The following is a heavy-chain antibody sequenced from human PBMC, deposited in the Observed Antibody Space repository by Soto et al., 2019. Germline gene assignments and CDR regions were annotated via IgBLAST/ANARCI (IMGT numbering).Heavy chain of an antibody. CDR1: GDTFNFYT. J-gene: IGHJ4*02. CDR3: AASFGSGYRAFDY. D-gene: IGHD3-10*01. V-gene: IGHV1-69*02. Sequence: QVQLVQSGAEVKKPGSSLRVSCKASGDTFNFYTINWVRQAPGLGLEWLGRIIPYLSVSNYAQKFQGRVTITAEKSTNTAYMEVRSLRSDDTAMYYCAASFGSGYRAFDYWGQGALVTVSS. CDR2: IIPYLSVS.